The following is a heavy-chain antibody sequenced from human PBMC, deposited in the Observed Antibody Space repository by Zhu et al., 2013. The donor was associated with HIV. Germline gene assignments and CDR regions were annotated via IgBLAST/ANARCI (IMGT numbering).Heavy chain of an antibody. Sequence: QVQLVQSGAEVKKPGSSVKVSCKASGGTFSSYTISWVRQAPGQGLEWMGRIIPILGIANYAQKFQGRVTITADKSTSTAYMELSSLRSEDTAVYYCARELTMIVVVTPREGYFDLWGRGTLVTVSS. D-gene: IGHD3-22*01. CDR1: GGTFSSYT. J-gene: IGHJ2*01. CDR2: IIPILGIA. V-gene: IGHV1-69*02. CDR3: ARELTMIVVVTPREGYFDL.